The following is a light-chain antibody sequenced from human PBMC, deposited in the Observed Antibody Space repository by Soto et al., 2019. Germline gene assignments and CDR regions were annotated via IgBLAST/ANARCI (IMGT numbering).Light chain of an antibody. V-gene: IGKV2-28*01. CDR2: LGS. CDR1: QSLLNSNGYNY. J-gene: IGKJ1*01. CDR3: MQALTTPPT. Sequence: DIVMTQSPLALPVTVGEPASFSCSSSQSLLNSNGYNYLDWYLQKPGQSPQXXIYLGSNRASGVPDRFSGSGSGTDFKLKISRVEAEDVGVYHCMQALTTPPTFGQGTKVDI.